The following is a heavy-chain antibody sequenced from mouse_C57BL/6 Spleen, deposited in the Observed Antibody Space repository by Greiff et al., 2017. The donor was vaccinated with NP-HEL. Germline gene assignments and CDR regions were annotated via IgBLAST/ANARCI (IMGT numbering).Heavy chain of an antibody. D-gene: IGHD2-1*01. J-gene: IGHJ4*01. CDR2: IRSQSSNYAT. CDR3: VRERESPMVGYAMDY. Sequence: EVMLVESGGGLVQPKGSLKLSCAASGFTFNTYAMHWVRQAPGKGLEWVARIRSQSSNYATYYADSVKDRFTISRDDSQSMLYLQMNNLKTEDTAMYYCVRERESPMVGYAMDYWGQGTSVTVSS. V-gene: IGHV10-3*01. CDR1: GFTFNTYA.